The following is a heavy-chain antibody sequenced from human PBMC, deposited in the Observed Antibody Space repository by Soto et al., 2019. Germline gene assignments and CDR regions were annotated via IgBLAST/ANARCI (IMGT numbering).Heavy chain of an antibody. J-gene: IGHJ6*02. D-gene: IGHD5-18*01. V-gene: IGHV3-33*01. CDR2: IWYDGSNK. CDR3: ARDQGYSYGFYYYGMDV. CDR1: GFTFSSYG. Sequence: TGGSLRLSCAASGFTFSSYGMHWVRQAPGKGLEWVAVIWYDGSNKFYADSVKGRFTISRDNSKNTLYLQMNSLRAEDTAVYYCARDQGYSYGFYYYGMDVWGQGTTVTVS.